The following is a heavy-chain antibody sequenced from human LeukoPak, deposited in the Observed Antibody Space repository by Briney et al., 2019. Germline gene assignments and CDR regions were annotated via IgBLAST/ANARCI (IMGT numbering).Heavy chain of an antibody. CDR3: ARGTDIVVVPAAEFDH. CDR2: INPNSGGT. V-gene: IGHV1-2*02. Sequence: ASVKVSCKASGYTFTGYYMHWVRQAPGQGLEWMGWINPNSGGTNYAQKFQGRVTMTRDTSISTAYMELSRLRSDDTAVYYCARGTDIVVVPAAEFDHWGQGTLVTVFS. J-gene: IGHJ4*02. D-gene: IGHD2-2*01. CDR1: GYTFTGYY.